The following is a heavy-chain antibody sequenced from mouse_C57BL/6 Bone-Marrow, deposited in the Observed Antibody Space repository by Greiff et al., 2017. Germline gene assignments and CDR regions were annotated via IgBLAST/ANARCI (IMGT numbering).Heavy chain of an antibody. CDR3: TTTPPRLCLTTSLYFDV. Sequence: QVQLQQSGPELVKPGASVKISCKASGYAFSSSWMNWVKQRPGKGLEWIGRIYPGDGDTNYNGKFKGKATLTADKASSTASLQLSSLTSDDTAVYYCTTTPPRLCLTTSLYFDVWGTGTTVTVSS. CDR1: GYAFSSSW. J-gene: IGHJ1*03. D-gene: IGHD6-1*01. CDR2: IYPGDGDT. V-gene: IGHV1-82*01.